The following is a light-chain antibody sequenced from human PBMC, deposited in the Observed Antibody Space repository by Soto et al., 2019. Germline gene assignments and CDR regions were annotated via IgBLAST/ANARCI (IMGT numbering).Light chain of an antibody. CDR2: EVT. CDR3: SSYAGSNSVV. V-gene: IGLV2-8*01. Sequence: QSALTQPPSASGSPGQSVTISCTGISSDVGGYNYVSWYQQHPGKAPKLMIYEVTKRPSGVPDRFSGSKSGNTASLTVSGLQAEDDADYYCSSYAGSNSVVFGGGTKVTVL. CDR1: SSDVGGYNY. J-gene: IGLJ2*01.